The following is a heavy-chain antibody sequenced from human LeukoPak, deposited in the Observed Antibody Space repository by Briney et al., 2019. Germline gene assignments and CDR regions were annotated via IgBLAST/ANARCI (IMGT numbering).Heavy chain of an antibody. V-gene: IGHV1-2*04. J-gene: IGHJ4*02. CDR2: INPNSGGT. CDR1: GYTFTGYY. D-gene: IGHD3-22*01. Sequence: ASVKVSCKASGYTFTGYYMHWVRQAPGQGLEWMGWINPNSGGTNYAQKFQGWVTMTRDTSISTAYMELSRLRSDDTAVYYCATLPTYYYDSSDYPEIDYWGQGTLVTVSS. CDR3: ATLPTYYYDSSDYPEIDY.